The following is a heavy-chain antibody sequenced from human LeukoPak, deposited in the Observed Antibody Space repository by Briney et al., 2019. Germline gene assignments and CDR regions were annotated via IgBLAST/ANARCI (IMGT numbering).Heavy chain of an antibody. V-gene: IGHV1-18*01. J-gene: IGHJ4*02. CDR2: ISAYNGNT. D-gene: IGHD3-10*01. CDR3: ARVPARELLWVGYYFDY. Sequence: ASVKVSCKSSGYTFTSYGIRWVRQAPGQGLEWMGWISAYNGNTNYAQKLQGRVTMTTDTSASTAYMELRSLRSDDTAVYYCARVPARELLWVGYYFDYWGQGTLVTVSS. CDR1: GYTFTSYG.